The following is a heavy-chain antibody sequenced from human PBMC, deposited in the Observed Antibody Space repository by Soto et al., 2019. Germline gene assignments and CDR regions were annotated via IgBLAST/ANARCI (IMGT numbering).Heavy chain of an antibody. CDR2: IIPIFGTA. CDR3: AREDTNCSGGSCYYWFDP. Sequence: ASVKVSCKASGGTFSSYAISWVRQAPGQGLEWMGGIIPIFGTANYAQKFQGRVTITADESTSTAYMELSSLRSEDTAVYYCAREDTNCSGGSCYYWFDPWGQGTLVTVSS. D-gene: IGHD2-15*01. CDR1: GGTFSSYA. V-gene: IGHV1-69*13. J-gene: IGHJ5*02.